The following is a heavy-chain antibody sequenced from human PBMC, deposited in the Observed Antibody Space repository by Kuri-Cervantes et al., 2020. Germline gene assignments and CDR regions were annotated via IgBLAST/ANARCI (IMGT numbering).Heavy chain of an antibody. J-gene: IGHJ4*02. V-gene: IGHV3-48*01. Sequence: GGSLKISCAASGFTFSSYSMNWVRQAPGKGLEWVSYISSSSSTIYYADSVKGRFTISRDNAKNSLYLQMNSLRAEDTALYYCAKDKAIRRIAVAGYFDYWGQGTLVTVSS. D-gene: IGHD6-19*01. CDR3: AKDKAIRRIAVAGYFDY. CDR1: GFTFSSYS. CDR2: ISSSSSTI.